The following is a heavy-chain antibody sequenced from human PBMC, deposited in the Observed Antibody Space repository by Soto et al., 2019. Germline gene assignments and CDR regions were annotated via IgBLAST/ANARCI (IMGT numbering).Heavy chain of an antibody. CDR1: GYSFTDYW. Sequence: PGESLKISCKGSGYSFTDYWIIWVRQMPGKGLEWMGIIYPGDSDTRYSPSFRGQVTMSADKSVNTAYLQWTSLKASDTAMYYCARPARGLQPDFWGQGTLVTVSS. J-gene: IGHJ4*02. D-gene: IGHD4-17*01. V-gene: IGHV5-51*01. CDR2: IYPGDSDT. CDR3: ARPARGLQPDF.